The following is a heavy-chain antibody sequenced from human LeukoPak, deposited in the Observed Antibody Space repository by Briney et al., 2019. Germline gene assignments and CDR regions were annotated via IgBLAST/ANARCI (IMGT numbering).Heavy chain of an antibody. J-gene: IGHJ4*02. Sequence: EASVKVSCKASGGTFSSYAISWVRQAPGQGLEWMGRIIPILGIANYAQKFQGRVTITADKSTSTAYMELSSLRSEDTAVYYCARVGATTAIDYWGQGTLVTVSS. CDR1: GGTFSSYA. D-gene: IGHD1-26*01. V-gene: IGHV1-69*04. CDR2: IIPILGIA. CDR3: ARVGATTAIDY.